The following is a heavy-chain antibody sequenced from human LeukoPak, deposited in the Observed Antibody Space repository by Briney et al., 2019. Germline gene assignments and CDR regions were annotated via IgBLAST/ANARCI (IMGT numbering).Heavy chain of an antibody. D-gene: IGHD6-13*01. J-gene: IGHJ4*02. CDR2: VYYSGST. V-gene: IGHV4-39*02. Sequence: SETLSLTCTVSVGSISRSSYYWGWIRQPPGKALEWIGNVYYSGSTYYNPSLKSRVAISVDTSKSQFSLKLSSLTAADTGVYYCARETRGAAGTIDYWGQGTLVTVSS. CDR3: ARETRGAAGTIDY. CDR1: VGSISRSSYY.